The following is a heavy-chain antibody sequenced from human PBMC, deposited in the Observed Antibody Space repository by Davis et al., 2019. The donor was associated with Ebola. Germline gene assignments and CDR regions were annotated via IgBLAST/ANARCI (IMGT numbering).Heavy chain of an antibody. CDR2: INGDGSST. J-gene: IGHJ4*02. CDR3: ARDFDYGGGY. Sequence: GESLKISCAASGFSFSSHWIHWVRQAPGKGLVWVSRINGDGSSTSYADSVKGRFTISRDNAKNTMYLQMNSLRAEDTAVYYCARDFDYGGGYWGQGTLVTVSS. CDR1: GFSFSSHW. D-gene: IGHD4-17*01. V-gene: IGHV3-74*01.